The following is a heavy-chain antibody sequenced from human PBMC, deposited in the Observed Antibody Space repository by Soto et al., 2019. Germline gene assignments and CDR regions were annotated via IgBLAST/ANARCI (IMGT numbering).Heavy chain of an antibody. V-gene: IGHV1-2*02. CDR2: INPATGAA. CDR3: ARGGGVGVAGSAAFDM. D-gene: IGHD3-3*01. J-gene: IGHJ3*02. Sequence: QLHLVQSGAVVKKPGASVTVSCSASGYPVTAYYMHWVRQAPGRGLEWMGGINPATGAAKYTQTSRGGVTMTRDPSASTVFMELGGLTSEDPAVFSCARGGGVGVAGSAAFDMWGQGTLVTVSS. CDR1: GYPVTAYY.